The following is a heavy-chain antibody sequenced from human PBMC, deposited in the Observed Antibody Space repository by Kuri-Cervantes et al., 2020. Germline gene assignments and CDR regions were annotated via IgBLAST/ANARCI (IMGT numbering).Heavy chain of an antibody. Sequence: GESLKISCEASGFTFSSYAMHWVRQAPGRGLEWVAVISYDGSNKYYVDSVKGRFTISRDNSKNTLYLQMNSLRAEDTAVYYCARDSRLSYSGNDYFSRNGMDVWGQGTTVTVSS. V-gene: IGHV3-30-3*01. D-gene: IGHD5-12*01. CDR3: ARDSRLSYSGNDYFSRNGMDV. J-gene: IGHJ6*02. CDR1: GFTFSSYA. CDR2: ISYDGSNK.